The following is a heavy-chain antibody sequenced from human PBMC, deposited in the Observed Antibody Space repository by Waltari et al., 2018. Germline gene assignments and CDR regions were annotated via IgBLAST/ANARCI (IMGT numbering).Heavy chain of an antibody. Sequence: QVQLVQSGAEVKKPGASVKVSCKASGYTFTGYYMHWVRPAPGLGREWMGWINPNRGGTNYAQKFQGRVTMTRDTSISTAYMELSRLRSDDTAVYYCARDEVAAAGTVDWGQGTLVTVSS. CDR2: INPNRGGT. CDR3: ARDEVAAAGTVD. CDR1: GYTFTGYY. J-gene: IGHJ4*02. D-gene: IGHD6-13*01. V-gene: IGHV1-2*02.